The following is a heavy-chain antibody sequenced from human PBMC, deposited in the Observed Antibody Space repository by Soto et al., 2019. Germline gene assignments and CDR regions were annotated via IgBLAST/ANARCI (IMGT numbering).Heavy chain of an antibody. J-gene: IGHJ6*03. CDR3: ARACLVAARRTSYMDV. CDR1: GGSISSGGYS. D-gene: IGHD6-6*01. Sequence: SETLSLTCAVSGGSISSGGYSWSWIRQPPGKGLEWIGYIYHSGSTYYNPSLKSRVTISVDRSKNQFSLKLSSVTAAVTAVYYCARACLVAARRTSYMDVWGKGTTVTVSS. CDR2: IYHSGST. V-gene: IGHV4-30-2*01.